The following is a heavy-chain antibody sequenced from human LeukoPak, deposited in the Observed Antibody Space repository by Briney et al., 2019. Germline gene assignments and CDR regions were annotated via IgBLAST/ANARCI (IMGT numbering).Heavy chain of an antibody. CDR2: ISAYNGNT. CDR1: GYTFTDYS. D-gene: IGHD3-22*01. CDR3: ASLGTFYDSSGYPNYYYYMDV. Sequence: ASVKVSCKASGYTFTDYSMDWVRQAPGQGLEWMGWISAYNGNTNYAQKLQGRVTMTTDTSTSTAYMELRSLRSDDTAVYYCASLGTFYDSSGYPNYYYYMDVWGKGTTVTVSS. V-gene: IGHV1-18*01. J-gene: IGHJ6*03.